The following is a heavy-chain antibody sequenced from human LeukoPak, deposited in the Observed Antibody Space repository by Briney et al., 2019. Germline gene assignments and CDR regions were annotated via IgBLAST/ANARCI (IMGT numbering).Heavy chain of an antibody. V-gene: IGHV3-74*01. CDR2: ISSDGRRT. J-gene: IGHJ5*02. CDR1: GFTLDYYW. D-gene: IGHD3-10*01. CDR3: AKAASFGELLWGGNLFDP. Sequence: PGGSLRLSCAASGFTLDYYWMHWVRQVPGKGLVWLSHISSDGRRTTYADSVKGRFTISRDTAKNTLYLQMNSLRAEDTAVYYCAKAASFGELLWGGNLFDPWAQGTLVTVSS.